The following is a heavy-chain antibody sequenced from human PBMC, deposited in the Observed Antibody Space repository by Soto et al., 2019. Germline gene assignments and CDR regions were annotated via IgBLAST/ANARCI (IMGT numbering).Heavy chain of an antibody. Sequence: GESLKISCNGSGYSFTSYWIGWVRQMPGKGLEWMGIIYPGDSDTRYSPSFQGQVTISADKSISTAYLQWSSLKASDTAMYYCAICSSTSCYTSSYYYYGMDVWGQGTTVTVSS. CDR1: GYSFTSYW. CDR2: IYPGDSDT. CDR3: AICSSTSCYTSSYYYYGMDV. J-gene: IGHJ6*02. D-gene: IGHD2-2*02. V-gene: IGHV5-51*01.